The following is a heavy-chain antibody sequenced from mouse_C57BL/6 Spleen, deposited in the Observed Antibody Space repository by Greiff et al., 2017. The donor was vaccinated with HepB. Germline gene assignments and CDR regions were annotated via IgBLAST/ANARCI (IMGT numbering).Heavy chain of an antibody. J-gene: IGHJ4*01. CDR3: ARATGTYAMDY. CDR2: IYPGDGDT. V-gene: IGHV1-82*01. CDR1: GYAFSSSW. Sequence: VQLQQSGPELVKPGASVKISCKASGYAFSSSWMNWVKQRPGKGLEWIGRIYPGDGDTNYNGKFKGKATLTADTSSSTAYMQLSCLTSEDSAVYYCARATGTYAMDYWGQGTSVTVSS. D-gene: IGHD4-1*02.